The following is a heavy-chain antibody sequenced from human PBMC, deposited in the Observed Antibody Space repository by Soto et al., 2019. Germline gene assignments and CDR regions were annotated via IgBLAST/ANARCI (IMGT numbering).Heavy chain of an antibody. CDR2: IYSGGST. D-gene: IGHD6-19*01. CDR3: ARWAAVADY. CDR1: GFTVSSNY. V-gene: IGHV3-66*01. J-gene: IGHJ4*02. Sequence: EVQLVESGGGLVQPGGSLRLACAVSGFTVSSNYMSWVRQAPGKGLEWVSVIYSGGSTYYADSVKGRFTISRDNSKNTLYLQMNGLRAEDTAVYYCARWAAVADYWGQGTLVTVSS.